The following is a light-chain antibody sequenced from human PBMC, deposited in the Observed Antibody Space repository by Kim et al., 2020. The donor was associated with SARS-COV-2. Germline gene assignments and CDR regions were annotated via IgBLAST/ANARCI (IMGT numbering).Light chain of an antibody. CDR1: NIGSKS. Sequence: VAPGKTARITCGGNNIGSKSVHLYQQKPGQAPVLVIYYDSDRPSGIPERFSGSNSGNTATLTISRVEAGDEADYYCQVWDSSSDHPFGGGTQLTVL. V-gene: IGLV3-21*04. J-gene: IGLJ2*01. CDR3: QVWDSSSDHP. CDR2: YDS.